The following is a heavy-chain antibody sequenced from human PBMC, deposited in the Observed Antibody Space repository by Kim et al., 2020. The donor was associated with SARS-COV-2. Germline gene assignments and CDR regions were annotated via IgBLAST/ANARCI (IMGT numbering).Heavy chain of an antibody. CDR1: GFTFSSYS. D-gene: IGHD6-13*01. V-gene: IGHV3-48*02. Sequence: RGSLRLSCAASGFTFSSYSMNWVRQAPGKGLEWVSYISSSSSTIYYADSVKGRFTISRDNAKNSLYLQMNSLRDEDTAVYYCARDTLLFIAAAYQGGAAYNWFDPWGQGTLVTVSS. CDR3: ARDTLLFIAAAYQGGAAYNWFDP. J-gene: IGHJ5*02. CDR2: ISSSSSTI.